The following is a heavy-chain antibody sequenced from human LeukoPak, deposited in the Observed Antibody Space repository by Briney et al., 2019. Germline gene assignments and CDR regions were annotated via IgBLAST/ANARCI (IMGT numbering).Heavy chain of an antibody. V-gene: IGHV4-59*01. CDR1: GGSISSYY. CDR3: ARDVASNVAFDI. CDR2: IYYSGST. J-gene: IGHJ3*02. D-gene: IGHD5-12*01. Sequence: PSETLSLTCPVSGGSISSYYWSWIRQPPGKGLEWIGYIYYSGSTNYNPSLKSRVTISVDTSKNQFSLKLSSVTAADTAVYYCARDVASNVAFDIWGQGTMVTVSS.